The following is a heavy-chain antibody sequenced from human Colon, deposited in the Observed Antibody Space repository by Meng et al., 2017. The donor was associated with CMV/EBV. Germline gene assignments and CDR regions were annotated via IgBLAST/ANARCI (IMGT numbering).Heavy chain of an antibody. V-gene: IGHV1-2*02. D-gene: IGHD4-23*01. CDR1: GYTFTGYY. CDR2: INPNSGGT. CDR3: SREVDYGGHIALGY. J-gene: IGHJ4*02. Sequence: ASVKVSCKASGYTFTGYYMHWVRQAPGQGLEWMGWINPNSGGTNYAQKFQGRVTMTRDTSTNTAYMELRSLRSDDTAVYYCSREVDYGGHIALGYWGQGTLVTVSS.